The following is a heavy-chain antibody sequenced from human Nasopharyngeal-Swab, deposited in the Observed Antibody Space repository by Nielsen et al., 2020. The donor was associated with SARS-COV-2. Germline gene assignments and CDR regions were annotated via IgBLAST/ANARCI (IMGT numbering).Heavy chain of an antibody. CDR1: GFTFSSYT. D-gene: IGHD3-22*01. V-gene: IGHV3-30*04. CDR3: ARDQYYYDSSGPAFDI. Sequence: GESLKISCAASGFTFSSYTIHWVRQAPGKGLEWVAVISYDASDKYYADSVKGRFTLSRDNSKNTVYLQMNSLRAEDTAVYYCARDQYYYDSSGPAFDIWGQGTMVTVSS. J-gene: IGHJ3*02. CDR2: ISYDASDK.